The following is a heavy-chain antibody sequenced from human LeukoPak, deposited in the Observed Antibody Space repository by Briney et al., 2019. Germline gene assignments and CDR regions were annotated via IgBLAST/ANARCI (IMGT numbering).Heavy chain of an antibody. CDR1: GGSINTYY. CDR3: ARYEEFSTGYSASSPRHYFGH. J-gene: IGHJ4*02. D-gene: IGHD3/OR15-3a*01. CDR2: IYYTGST. Sequence: PSETLSPTCTVSGGSINTYYWSWTRQPPGKGLECIGHIYYTGSTYYKPSLESRVTISVDTAKNQISLKLTSVTAADTAVYYCARYEEFSTGYSASSPRHYFGHWGRGTLVTVSS. V-gene: IGHV4-59*01.